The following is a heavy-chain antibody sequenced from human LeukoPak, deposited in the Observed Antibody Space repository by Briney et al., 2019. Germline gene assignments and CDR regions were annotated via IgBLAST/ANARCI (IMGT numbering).Heavy chain of an antibody. CDR2: IVVGSGNT. Sequence: GASVKVSCKASGFTFTSSAMQWVRQARGQRLEWIGWIVVGSGNTNYAQKFQERVTITMDMSTSTAYMELSSLRSQDTAVYYCAAVLGYCSSARCPYYYMDVWGKGTTVTVSS. CDR1: GFTFTSSA. J-gene: IGHJ6*03. V-gene: IGHV1-58*02. CDR3: AAVLGYCSSARCPYYYMDV. D-gene: IGHD2-2*01.